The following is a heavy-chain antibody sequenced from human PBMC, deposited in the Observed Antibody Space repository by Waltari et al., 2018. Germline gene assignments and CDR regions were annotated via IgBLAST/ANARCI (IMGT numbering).Heavy chain of an antibody. CDR1: GFTFSSYS. V-gene: IGHV3-48*01. D-gene: IGHD6-13*01. J-gene: IGHJ2*01. CDR2: ISSSSSTI. Sequence: EVQLVESGGGLVQPGGSLRLSCAASGFTFSSYSMTWVRQAPGKGLEWVSYISSSSSTIYYADSVKGRFTISRDNAKNSLYLQMNSLRAEDTAVYYCARDQGYSSSWPLWYFDLWGRGTLVTVSS. CDR3: ARDQGYSSSWPLWYFDL.